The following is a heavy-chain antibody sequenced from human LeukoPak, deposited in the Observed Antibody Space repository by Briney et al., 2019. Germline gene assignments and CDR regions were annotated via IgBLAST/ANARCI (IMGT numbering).Heavy chain of an antibody. D-gene: IGHD3-3*01. CDR2: FDPEDGET. CDR3: ATPIYRRGVDAFDY. V-gene: IGHV1-24*01. Sequence: GASVKVSCKVSGYTLTELSMHWVRQAPGKGLEWMGGFDPEDGETIYAQKFQGRVTITEDTSTDTAYMELSSLRSEDTAVYYCATPIYRRGVDAFDYWGRGTLVTVSS. J-gene: IGHJ4*02. CDR1: GYTLTELS.